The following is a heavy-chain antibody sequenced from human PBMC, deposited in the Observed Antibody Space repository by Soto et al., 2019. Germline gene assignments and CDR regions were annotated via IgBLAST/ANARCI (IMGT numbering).Heavy chain of an antibody. CDR2: IYPGDSDT. CDR1: GYSFTSYW. J-gene: IGHJ3*02. D-gene: IGHD3-10*01. Sequence: GESLKISCKGSGYSFTSYWIGWVRQMPGKGLEWMGIIYPGDSDTRYSPSFQGQVTISADKSISTAYLQWSSLKASDTAMYYCARQRFGESEDVDAFDIWGQGTMVTVSS. CDR3: ARQRFGESEDVDAFDI. V-gene: IGHV5-51*01.